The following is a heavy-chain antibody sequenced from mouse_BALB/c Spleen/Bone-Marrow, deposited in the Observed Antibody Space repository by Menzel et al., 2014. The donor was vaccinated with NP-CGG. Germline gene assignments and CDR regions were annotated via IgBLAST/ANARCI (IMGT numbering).Heavy chain of an antibody. J-gene: IGHJ4*01. CDR3: ARRTGTDYYAMDY. CDR2: ISSGGVYT. V-gene: IGHV5-6*01. CDR1: GFTFSSYG. Sequence: EVQGVESGGDLVKPGGSLKLSCAAPGFTFSSYGMSWVRQTPDKRLEWVATISSGGVYTYYPDSVKGRFTISRDNAKNTLYLQMSSLKSEDTAMYYCARRTGTDYYAMDYWGQGTSVTVSS. D-gene: IGHD4-1*01.